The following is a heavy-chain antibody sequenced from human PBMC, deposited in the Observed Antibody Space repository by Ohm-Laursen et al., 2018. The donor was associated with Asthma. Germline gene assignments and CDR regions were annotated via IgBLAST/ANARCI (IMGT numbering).Heavy chain of an antibody. D-gene: IGHD2-2*01. Sequence: GTLSLTCAVYGGSFTDYSWNWIRQSPGKGLEWIGEINHSGGTNYHPSLRSRVTISLDTSKNQFSLKLRSVTAADTSVYYCARAQKGRNYAVEFYGMDVWGQGTTVTVSS. J-gene: IGHJ6*02. CDR3: ARAQKGRNYAVEFYGMDV. V-gene: IGHV4-34*01. CDR1: GGSFTDYS. CDR2: INHSGGT.